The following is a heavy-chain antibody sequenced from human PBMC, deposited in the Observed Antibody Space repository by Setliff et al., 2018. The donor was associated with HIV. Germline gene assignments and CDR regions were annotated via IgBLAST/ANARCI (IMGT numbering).Heavy chain of an antibody. V-gene: IGHV1-69*13. J-gene: IGHJ5*02. CDR3: AREVDGGEGFVRFDP. D-gene: IGHD4-17*01. CDR2: IIPVSGAS. Sequence: GASVKVSFKASGGSFATSLIGWFRQGPGQGLEWMGGIIPVSGASKYAQRFQDRVIFTADESTNGVYMELSSLTSEDTGFYFCAREVDGGEGFVRFDPWGQGTLVTVSS. CDR1: GGSFATSL.